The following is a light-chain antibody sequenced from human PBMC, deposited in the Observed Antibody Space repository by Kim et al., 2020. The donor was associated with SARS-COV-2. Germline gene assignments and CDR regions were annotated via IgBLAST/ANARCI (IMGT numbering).Light chain of an antibody. J-gene: IGLJ3*02. CDR1: RGQRNCA. CDR2: VNSDGDN. V-gene: IGLV4-69*01. CDR3: QTWGIGTRV. Sequence: SVTRTRTLTRGQRNCAIAGRQQPPGKGRRFGVKVNSDGDNTKGDGIPDRFSGSSSGAERYLTISSLQSEDEADYYCQTWGIGTRVFGGGTQLTVL.